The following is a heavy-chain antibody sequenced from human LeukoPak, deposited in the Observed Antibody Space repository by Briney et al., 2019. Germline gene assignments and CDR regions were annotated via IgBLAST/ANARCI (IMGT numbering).Heavy chain of an antibody. Sequence: GESLEISCKGSGYHFNDYWIGRGRPVPGKGLEWMGLIYPGEFDIRYSPSFQGQVTISADKSISTAYLQWKSLKASDTAMYYCARHAFHNDNSDYYFAHWGQGTLVTVSS. J-gene: IGHJ4*02. CDR1: GYHFNDYW. D-gene: IGHD3-22*01. V-gene: IGHV5-51*01. CDR3: ARHAFHNDNSDYYFAH. CDR2: IYPGEFDI.